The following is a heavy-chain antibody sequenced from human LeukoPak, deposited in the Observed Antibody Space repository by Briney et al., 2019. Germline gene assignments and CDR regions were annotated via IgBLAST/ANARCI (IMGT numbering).Heavy chain of an antibody. Sequence: PSETLSLTCTVSGGSISSFYWSWIRQPPGKGLEWIGYIYYSGSTNYNPSLKSRVTISGDTSKNQFSLKLSSVTAADTAVYYCARLLLLVGNYWYFDLWGRGTLVTVSS. J-gene: IGHJ2*01. CDR2: IYYSGST. V-gene: IGHV4-59*08. CDR3: ARLLLLVGNYWYFDL. CDR1: GGSISSFY. D-gene: IGHD1-26*01.